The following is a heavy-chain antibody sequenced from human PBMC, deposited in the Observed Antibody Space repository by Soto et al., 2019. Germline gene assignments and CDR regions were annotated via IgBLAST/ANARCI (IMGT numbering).Heavy chain of an antibody. Sequence: PSETLSLTCTVSGGSISSYYWSWIRQPPGKGLEWIGYIYYSGSTNYNPSLKSRVTISVDTSKNQFSLKLSSVTAADTAVYYCAREGSGSFTFDYWGQGXLVTVSS. D-gene: IGHD1-26*01. CDR2: IYYSGST. CDR1: GGSISSYY. J-gene: IGHJ4*02. V-gene: IGHV4-59*01. CDR3: AREGSGSFTFDY.